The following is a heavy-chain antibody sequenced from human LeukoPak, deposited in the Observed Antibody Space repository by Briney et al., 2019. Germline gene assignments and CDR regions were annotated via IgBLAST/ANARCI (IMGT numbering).Heavy chain of an antibody. CDR3: AGGSSSPALGY. D-gene: IGHD6-13*01. CDR2: INPNRGGT. J-gene: IGHJ4*02. CDR1: GYTFTGYY. Sequence: VASVKVSCKASGYTFTGYYMHWVRQAPGQGLEWMGWINPNRGGTNYAQKFQGRVTMTRDTSISTAYMELSRLRSDDTAVYYCAGGSSSPALGYWGQGTLVTVSS. V-gene: IGHV1-2*02.